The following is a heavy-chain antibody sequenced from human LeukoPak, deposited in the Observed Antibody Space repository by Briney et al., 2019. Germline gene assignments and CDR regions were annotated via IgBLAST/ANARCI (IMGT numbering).Heavy chain of an antibody. V-gene: IGHV3-23*01. Sequence: QPGGSLRLSCAASGFTFSSYAMSWVRQAPGKGLEWVSAISGSGGSTYYADSVKGRFTISRDNSKNTLYLQMNSLRAEDTAVYYCAKPRYEFYGDFYYFDYWGQGTLVTVSS. J-gene: IGHJ4*02. CDR2: ISGSGGST. CDR1: GFTFSSYA. CDR3: AKPRYEFYGDFYYFDY. D-gene: IGHD4-17*01.